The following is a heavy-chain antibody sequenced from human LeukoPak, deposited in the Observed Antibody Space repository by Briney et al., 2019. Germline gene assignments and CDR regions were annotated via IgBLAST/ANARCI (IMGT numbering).Heavy chain of an antibody. Sequence: GGSLRLSCAASGFRLSNYWMSWVRQALGKGLEWVAVISYDASNKYYADSVKGRFTISRDNSKSTLYLQMSSLRAEDTAVYYCARSEDQLLPPDYWGQGTLVTVSS. CDR1: GFRLSNYW. V-gene: IGHV3-30-3*01. J-gene: IGHJ4*02. D-gene: IGHD2-15*01. CDR2: ISYDASNK. CDR3: ARSEDQLLPPDY.